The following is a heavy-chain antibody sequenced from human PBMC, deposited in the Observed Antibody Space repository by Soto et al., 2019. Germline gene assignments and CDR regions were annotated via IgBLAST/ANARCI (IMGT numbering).Heavy chain of an antibody. CDR3: AKDRYLDHDSRGYLFDN. J-gene: IGHJ4*02. CDR1: GFTLNIYA. CDR2: ISRYGDIT. Sequence: GGSLRLSCAASGFTLNIYAMTWVRQAAGKGLEWVSAISRYGDITYYADSVEGRFSISRDNSKNTLYLQMNSLRAEDTAVYHCAKDRYLDHDSRGYLFDNWGQGTLVTVSS. V-gene: IGHV3-23*01. D-gene: IGHD3-22*01.